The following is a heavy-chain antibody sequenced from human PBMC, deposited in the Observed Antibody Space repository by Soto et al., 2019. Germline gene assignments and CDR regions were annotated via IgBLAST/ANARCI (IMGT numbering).Heavy chain of an antibody. V-gene: IGHV1-69*12. Sequence: QVQLVQSGAEVKKPGSSVKVSCKASGGTFSSYAISWVRQAPGQGLEWMGGIIPIFGTANYAQKFQGRVTITADESASTAYMELSSLRFEDTAVYYWAGSDAEWLRAYNWFAPWGQGTLVTVSS. CDR1: GGTFSSYA. CDR2: IIPIFGTA. J-gene: IGHJ5*02. CDR3: AGSDAEWLRAYNWFAP. D-gene: IGHD3-3*01.